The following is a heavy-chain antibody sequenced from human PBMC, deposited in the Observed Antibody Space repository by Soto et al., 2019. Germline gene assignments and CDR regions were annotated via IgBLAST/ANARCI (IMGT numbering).Heavy chain of an antibody. V-gene: IGHV4-34*01. J-gene: IGHJ6*03. CDR3: AISTDRDYYYYHMDV. Sequence: SETLSLTCAVYGGSFSGYYSSWIRQPPGKGLEWIGEINHSGSTNYNPSLKSRVTISVDTSKNQFSLKLSSVTAADTAVYYCAISTDRDYYYYHMDVWGKGTTVTVSS. CDR1: GGSFSGYY. CDR2: INHSGST.